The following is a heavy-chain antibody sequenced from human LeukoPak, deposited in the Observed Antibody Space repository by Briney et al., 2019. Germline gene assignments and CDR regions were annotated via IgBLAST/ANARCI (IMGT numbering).Heavy chain of an antibody. CDR2: INPNSGGT. CDR1: GYTFTGYY. J-gene: IGHJ4*02. V-gene: IGHV1-2*02. CDR3: ARDRAAIAIPYFDY. D-gene: IGHD5-18*01. Sequence: ASVTVSCKASGYTFTGYYMHWVRQAPGQGLEWMGWINPNSGGTNYAQKFQGRVTMTRDTSISTAYMELSRLRSDDTAVYYCARDRAAIAIPYFDYWGQGTLVTVSS.